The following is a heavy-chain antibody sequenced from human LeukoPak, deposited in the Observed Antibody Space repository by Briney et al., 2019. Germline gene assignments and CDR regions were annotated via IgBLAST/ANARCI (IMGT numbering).Heavy chain of an antibody. J-gene: IGHJ4*02. D-gene: IGHD6-19*01. Sequence: GGSLRLSCAASEFTFSSYAMSWVRQAPGKGLEWVSAIIGSGISTYYADSVKGRFTISRDNSKNTLFLQMNSLRAEDTAVYYCARGDSGWSADFDYWGQGTLVTVSS. CDR1: EFTFSSYA. CDR2: IIGSGIST. CDR3: ARGDSGWSADFDY. V-gene: IGHV3-23*01.